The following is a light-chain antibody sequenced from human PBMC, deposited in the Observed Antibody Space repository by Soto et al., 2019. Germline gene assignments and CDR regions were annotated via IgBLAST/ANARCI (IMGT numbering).Light chain of an antibody. Sequence: QSLLTHPPSWSGAPGQRVTISCTGSSANIGAAYNVDWYQQLPGTAPKLLIYGNNNRPSGVPARFSGSKSGTSASLAIPGLQAEDEGDYYCQSYDSSLSGYVFGTGTKVTVL. CDR1: SANIGAAYN. J-gene: IGLJ1*01. V-gene: IGLV1-40*01. CDR3: QSYDSSLSGYV. CDR2: GNN.